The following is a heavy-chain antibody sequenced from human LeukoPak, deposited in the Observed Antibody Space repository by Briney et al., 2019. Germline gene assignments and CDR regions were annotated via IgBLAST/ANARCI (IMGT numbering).Heavy chain of an antibody. CDR2: VNPTSGGT. CDR1: GYTFTGYY. J-gene: IGHJ4*02. CDR3: ARYRTTVTTKNFDY. D-gene: IGHD4-17*01. V-gene: IGHV1-2*02. Sequence: ASVKVSCKASGYTFTGYYMHWVRQAPGQGLEWMGWVNPTSGGTNYAQKFQGRVTMTRDTSISTAYMELSRLRSDDTAVYYCARYRTTVTTKNFDYWGQGTLVTVSS.